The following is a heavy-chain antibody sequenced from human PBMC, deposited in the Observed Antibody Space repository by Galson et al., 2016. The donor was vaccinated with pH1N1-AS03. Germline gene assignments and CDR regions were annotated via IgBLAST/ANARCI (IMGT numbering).Heavy chain of an antibody. J-gene: IGHJ4*02. Sequence: PALVKPTQTLTLTCAFSGFSLATSGVGVGWIRQPPGKSLEWLALIYWDDDKLYNPSLTSRLTVTKDTSKNLVVLTLPDMDPLDTATYFCTRSRYYNTNLYYFDYWGQGTLVTVSS. D-gene: IGHD2/OR15-2a*01. V-gene: IGHV2-5*02. CDR2: IYWDDDK. CDR1: GFSLATSGVG. CDR3: TRSRYYNTNLYYFDY.